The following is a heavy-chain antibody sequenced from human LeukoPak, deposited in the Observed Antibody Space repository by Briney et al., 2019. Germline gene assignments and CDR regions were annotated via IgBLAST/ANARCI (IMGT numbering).Heavy chain of an antibody. J-gene: IGHJ3*01. D-gene: IGHD5-12*01. CDR3: VVASDALDL. V-gene: IGHV3-74*01. Sequence: GGSLRLSCAASGFTFSIYWMYWVRQAPGKGLVWVSRIDSDGRTTDYADSLRGRFIISRDNSKNTLYLQMNSLKGDDTAIYYCVVASDALDLWGQGTTVTVSS. CDR1: GFTFSIYW. CDR2: IDSDGRTT.